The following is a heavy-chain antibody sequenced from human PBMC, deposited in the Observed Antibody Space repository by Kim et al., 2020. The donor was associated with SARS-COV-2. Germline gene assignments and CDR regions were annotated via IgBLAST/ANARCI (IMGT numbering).Heavy chain of an antibody. V-gene: IGHV4-4*02. D-gene: IGHD6-19*01. CDR3: ARRRGLIAVAGFYY. J-gene: IGHJ4*02. CDR1: GGSISSSNW. CDR2: IYHSGST. Sequence: SETLSLTCAVSGGSISSSNWWSWVRQPPGKGLEWIGAIYHSGSTNYNPSLKSRVTISVDKSKNQFSLKLSSVTAADTAVYYCARRRGLIAVAGFYYWGQGTLVTVSS.